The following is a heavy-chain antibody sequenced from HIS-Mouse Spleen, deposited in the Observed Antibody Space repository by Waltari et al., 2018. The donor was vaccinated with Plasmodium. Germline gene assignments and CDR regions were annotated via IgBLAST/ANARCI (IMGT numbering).Heavy chain of an antibody. CDR1: GFTFSGYW. Sequence: EVQLVESGGGLGQPGGSLRLSCAASGFTFSGYWMSWVRQAPGKGLAWVANMKQDAIEKDYVDSVKGRFTISRDNAKNSLYLQMNSLRAEDTAVYYCASSWYWYFDLWGRGTLVTVSS. V-gene: IGHV3-7*01. CDR3: ASSWYWYFDL. CDR2: MKQDAIEK. J-gene: IGHJ2*01. D-gene: IGHD6-13*01.